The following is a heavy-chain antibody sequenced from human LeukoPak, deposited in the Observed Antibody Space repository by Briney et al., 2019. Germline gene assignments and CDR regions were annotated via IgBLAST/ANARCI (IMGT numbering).Heavy chain of an antibody. Sequence: GGSLRLSCAASGFTFDDYAMHWVRQAPGKGLEWIGRIRVKAHNYATVYAASMKGRFTISRDDSKNTAYLQMTSLKPEDTAVYYCAALRPFDYWGQGTLVTVSS. CDR2: IRVKAHNYAT. CDR1: GFTFDDYA. V-gene: IGHV3-73*01. D-gene: IGHD3-16*01. J-gene: IGHJ4*02. CDR3: AALRPFDY.